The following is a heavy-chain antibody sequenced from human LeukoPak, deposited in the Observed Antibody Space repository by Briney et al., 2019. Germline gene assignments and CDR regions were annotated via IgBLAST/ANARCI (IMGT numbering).Heavy chain of an antibody. CDR2: LYYSGSTY. D-gene: IGHD3-9*01. CDR3: ARGNYDILISYYLRFDY. J-gene: IGHJ4*02. CDR1: GGSFSSSNYY. Sequence: PSETLSLTCIVSGGSFSSSNYYWGWIRQPPGKGLEWIGTLYYSGSTYYYNPSLKSRVTISVDTSKNQFSLNLNSVTAADTAVYYCARGNYDILISYYLRFDYWGQGTLVTVSS. V-gene: IGHV4-39*07.